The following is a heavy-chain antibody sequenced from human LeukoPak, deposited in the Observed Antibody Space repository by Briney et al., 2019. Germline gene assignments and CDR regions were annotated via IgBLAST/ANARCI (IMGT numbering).Heavy chain of an antibody. J-gene: IGHJ4*02. D-gene: IGHD7-27*01. CDR3: AKDPNWGVALYYFDY. CDR2: ISGSGGST. CDR1: GFTFSSYA. Sequence: GGSLRLSCAASGFTFSSYAMSWVRQAPGKGLEWVSAISGSGGSTYYADSVKGRFTISRDNSKNTMYLQMNSLRAEDTAVYYCAKDPNWGVALYYFDYWGQGTLVTVSS. V-gene: IGHV3-23*01.